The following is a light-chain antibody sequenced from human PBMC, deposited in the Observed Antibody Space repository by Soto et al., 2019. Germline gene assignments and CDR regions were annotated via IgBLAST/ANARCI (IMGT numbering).Light chain of an antibody. Sequence: QPVLTQPASVSGSPGQSITISCTGTSSDVGGYNYVSWYQQHPGKAPKLMIYEVSNRPSGVSNRFSGSKSGNTASLTISGLQAEDEVDYYCSSYTSSSSVVFGTGTKLTVL. J-gene: IGLJ1*01. CDR3: SSYTSSSSVV. CDR2: EVS. CDR1: SSDVGGYNY. V-gene: IGLV2-14*01.